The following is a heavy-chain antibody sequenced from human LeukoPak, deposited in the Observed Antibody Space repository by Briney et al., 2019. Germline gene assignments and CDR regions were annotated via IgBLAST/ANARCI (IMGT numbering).Heavy chain of an antibody. V-gene: IGHV3-74*01. D-gene: IGHD2-8*01. CDR1: GFTFSNYW. CDR3: ARSQSGVFDV. Sequence: GGSLRLSCVASGFTFSNYWMQWVRQVPGKGLVWVSRLNGDGTNIIYADSVKGRFTISRDNAENTLYLQMNSLRTEDTALYYCARSQSGVFDVWGQGTMVTVSS. J-gene: IGHJ3*01. CDR2: LNGDGTNI.